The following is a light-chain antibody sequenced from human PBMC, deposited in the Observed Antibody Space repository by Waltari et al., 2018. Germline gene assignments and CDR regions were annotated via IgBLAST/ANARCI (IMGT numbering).Light chain of an antibody. CDR3: GTWDATLSAGV. V-gene: IGLV1-51*01. CDR2: DNN. Sequence: QSVLTQPPSVSAAPGQKVTISCSGSYSNIGNNYVSWYQQLPGTAPKLLIYDNNNRPSGIPDLFSCSKSGSSSTLGITGLQTGDEADYYCGTWDATLSAGVFGGGTKVTVL. J-gene: IGLJ3*02. CDR1: YSNIGNNY.